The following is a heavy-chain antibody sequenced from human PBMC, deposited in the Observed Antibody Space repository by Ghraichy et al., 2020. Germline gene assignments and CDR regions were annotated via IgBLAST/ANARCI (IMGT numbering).Heavy chain of an antibody. CDR2: INPSGGST. D-gene: IGHD3-22*01. CDR1: GYTFTSYY. Sequence: ASVKVSCKASGYTFTSYYMHWVRQAPGQGLEWMGIINPSGGSTSYAQKFQGRVTMTRDTSTSTVYMELSSLRSEDTAVYYCARVHYYDSSGYYGTKDAFDIWGQGTMVTVSS. CDR3: ARVHYYDSSGYYGTKDAFDI. J-gene: IGHJ3*02. V-gene: IGHV1-46*01.